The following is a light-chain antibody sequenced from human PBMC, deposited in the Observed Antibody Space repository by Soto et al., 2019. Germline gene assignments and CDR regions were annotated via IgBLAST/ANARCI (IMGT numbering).Light chain of an antibody. CDR2: GAS. CDR1: QNLSRN. V-gene: IGKV3-15*01. J-gene: IGKJ2*01. Sequence: EVVMTQSPATLSVSPGERATLSCRASQNLSRNLAWYQQQPGQAPRLLIYGASTRATGIPARFSGSGSGTDFTLTISSLQSEDFAVYYCHHYDNWPHTFGQGPKLEI. CDR3: HHYDNWPHT.